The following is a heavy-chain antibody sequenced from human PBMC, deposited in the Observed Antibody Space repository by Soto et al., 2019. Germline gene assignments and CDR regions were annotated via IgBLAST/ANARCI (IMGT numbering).Heavy chain of an antibody. J-gene: IGHJ6*02. CDR2: INPSGGST. Sequence: QVQLVQSGAEVKKPGASVKVSCKASGYTFTSYYMHWVRQAPGQGLEWMGIINPSGGSTSYAQKFQGRVTMXXDXSXXTVYMELSSLRSEDTAVYYCARASVDTAMPYGMDVWGQGTTVTVSS. CDR3: ARASVDTAMPYGMDV. V-gene: IGHV1-46*03. CDR1: GYTFTSYY. D-gene: IGHD5-18*01.